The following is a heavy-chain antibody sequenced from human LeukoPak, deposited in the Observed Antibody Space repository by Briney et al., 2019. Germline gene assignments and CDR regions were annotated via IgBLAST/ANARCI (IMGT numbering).Heavy chain of an antibody. D-gene: IGHD6-13*01. Sequence: GGSLRLSCAASGFTCSSYAMSSVRQAPGKGLEWVSAISGSGGSTYYADSVKGRFTISRDNSRNTLYLQTNSLRAEDMAVYYCAKDMYSSSWSRVSFYFDYWGQGTLVTVSS. V-gene: IGHV3-23*01. CDR2: ISGSGGST. CDR1: GFTCSSYA. J-gene: IGHJ4*02. CDR3: AKDMYSSSWSRVSFYFDY.